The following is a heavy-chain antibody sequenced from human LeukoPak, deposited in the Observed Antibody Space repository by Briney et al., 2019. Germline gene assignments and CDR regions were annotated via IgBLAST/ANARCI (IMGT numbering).Heavy chain of an antibody. Sequence: SETLSLTCTVSGGSISSYYWSWIRQPPGKGLEWIGYIYTSGSTNYNPSLKSRVTISVDTSKNQFSLKLSSVTAADTAVYYCARHGGYSSSWYVTDWFDPWGQGTLVTVSS. D-gene: IGHD6-13*01. V-gene: IGHV4-4*09. CDR1: GGSISSYY. J-gene: IGHJ5*02. CDR2: IYTSGST. CDR3: ARHGGYSSSWYVTDWFDP.